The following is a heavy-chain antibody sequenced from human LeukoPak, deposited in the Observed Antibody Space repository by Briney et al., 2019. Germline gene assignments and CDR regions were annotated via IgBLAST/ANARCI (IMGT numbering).Heavy chain of an antibody. V-gene: IGHV3-23*01. J-gene: IGHJ4*02. CDR3: ARRVDTAMELGY. Sequence: QTGGSLRLSCAASGFTFGSYAMSWVRQAPGKGLEWVSAISGSGGSTYYADSVKGRFTISRDNSKNTLYLQMNSLRAEDTAVYYCARRVDTAMELGYWGQGTLVTVSS. CDR1: GFTFGSYA. D-gene: IGHD5-18*01. CDR2: ISGSGGST.